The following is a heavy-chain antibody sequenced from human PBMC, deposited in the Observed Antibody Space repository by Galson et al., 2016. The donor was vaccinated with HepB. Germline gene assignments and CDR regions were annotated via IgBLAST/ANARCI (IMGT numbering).Heavy chain of an antibody. CDR2: ITSSSMYI. Sequence: SLRLSCAVSGFTFSDSSMSWVRQAPGKGLEWVSCITSSSMYIHYADSVKGRFIISRDNAKNLLYLHMNNLRAEDTAVYCCATVSSIGGGWYIGDDWGQGTLVTVSS. V-gene: IGHV3-21*01. J-gene: IGHJ4*01. D-gene: IGHD6-19*01. CDR3: ATVSSIGGGWYIGDD. CDR1: GFTFSDSS.